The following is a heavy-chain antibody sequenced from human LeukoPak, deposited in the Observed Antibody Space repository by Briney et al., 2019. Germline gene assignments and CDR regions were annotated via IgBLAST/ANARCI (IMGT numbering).Heavy chain of an antibody. CDR2: IDWDDDK. D-gene: IGHD6-19*01. Sequence: SGPALVKPTQTLTLTCTFSGFSLSTSGMCVSWIRQPPGKALEWLARIDWDDDKYYSTSLKTRLTISKDTSKNQVVLTMTNMDPVDTATYYCARSMIAVAGTYFDYWGQGTLFTVSS. CDR1: GFSLSTSGMC. V-gene: IGHV2-70*11. CDR3: ARSMIAVAGTYFDY. J-gene: IGHJ4*02.